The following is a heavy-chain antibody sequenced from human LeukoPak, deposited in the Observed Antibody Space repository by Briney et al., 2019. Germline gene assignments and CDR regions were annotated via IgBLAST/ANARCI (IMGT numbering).Heavy chain of an antibody. J-gene: IGHJ1*01. CDR1: GYTFTSYG. D-gene: IGHD3-22*01. CDR3: ARDGDPSGYYYGYFQH. V-gene: IGHV1-18*01. Sequence: ASVKVSCKASGYTFTSYGISWVRQAPGQGLEWMGWISAYNGNTNYAQKFQGRVTITADKSTSTAYMELSSLRSEDTAVYYCARDGDPSGYYYGYFQHWGQGTLVTVSS. CDR2: ISAYNGNT.